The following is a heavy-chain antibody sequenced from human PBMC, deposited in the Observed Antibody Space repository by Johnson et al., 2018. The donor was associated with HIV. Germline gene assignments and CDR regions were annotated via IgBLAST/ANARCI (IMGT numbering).Heavy chain of an antibody. J-gene: IGHJ3*02. Sequence: VQLVESGGGVVQPGKSLRLFCAASGFTFSSYAMHWVRQAPGKGLEWVSGINWNGGSTGYADSVKGRFTISRDNAKNSLYLQMNSLRAEDTALYYCARLDEIAAAGTGDAFDIWGRGTLVTVSS. CDR3: ARLDEIAAAGTGDAFDI. V-gene: IGHV3-20*04. CDR2: INWNGGST. D-gene: IGHD6-13*01. CDR1: GFTFSSYA.